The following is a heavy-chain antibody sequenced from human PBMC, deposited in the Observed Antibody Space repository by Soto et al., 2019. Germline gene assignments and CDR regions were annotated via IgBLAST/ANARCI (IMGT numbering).Heavy chain of an antibody. CDR2: INSDGSKT. V-gene: IGHV3-74*01. J-gene: IGHJ4*02. CDR1: GFTFSSYW. D-gene: IGHD1-26*01. CDR3: AKVGLSHLDY. Sequence: PGGSLRLSCAASGFTFSSYWMHWVRQAQGKGLVRVTRINSDGSKTSYADSVKGRFTISRDNTKNNLYLQMNSLRVEDTAAYYCAKVGLSHLDYWGMVIPVTVSS.